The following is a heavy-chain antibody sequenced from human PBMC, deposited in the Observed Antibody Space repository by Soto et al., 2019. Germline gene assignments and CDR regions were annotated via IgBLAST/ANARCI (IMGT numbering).Heavy chain of an antibody. CDR2: IKQDGSEQ. CDR3: SGEVYEERQRQYYYFGMDV. CDR1: GFTFSNYW. D-gene: IGHD1-1*01. V-gene: IGHV3-7*01. Sequence: GGSLRLSCTASGFTFSNYWMTWVRQVPGKGLEWVANIKQDGSEQTYAPSVKGRFTISRDSAKNSLYLQMNSLRDDDAAVYYCSGEVYEERQRQYYYFGMDVWGQGTTVTVSS. J-gene: IGHJ6*02.